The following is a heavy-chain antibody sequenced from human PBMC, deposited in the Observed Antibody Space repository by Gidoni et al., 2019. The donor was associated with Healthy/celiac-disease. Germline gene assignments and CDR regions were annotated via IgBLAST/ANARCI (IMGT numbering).Heavy chain of an antibody. D-gene: IGHD3-22*01. J-gene: IGHJ1*01. V-gene: IGHV4-59*01. CDR2: IYYSGST. CDR3: ARTDYYDSQYFQH. CDR1: GGPISSYY. Sequence: QVQLQESGPGLVQPSETLSLTCTVSGGPISSYYWSWIRQPPGKGLEWIGYIYYSGSTNYNPSLKSRVTISVDTSKNQFSLKLSSVTAADTAVYYCARTDYYDSQYFQHWGQGTLVTVSS.